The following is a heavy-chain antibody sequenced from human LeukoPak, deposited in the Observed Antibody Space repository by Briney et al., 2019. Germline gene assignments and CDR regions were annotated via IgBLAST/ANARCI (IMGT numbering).Heavy chain of an antibody. D-gene: IGHD4-17*01. J-gene: IGHJ4*02. Sequence: GGSLRLSCAASGFTFSSYAMSWVRQAPGKGLEWVSAISGSGGSTYYADSVKGRFTISRDNSKNTLYLQMNSLRAEDTAVYYCAKDTDRLRVGNYFDYWGQGTLVTVSS. V-gene: IGHV3-23*01. CDR2: ISGSGGST. CDR3: AKDTDRLRVGNYFDY. CDR1: GFTFSSYA.